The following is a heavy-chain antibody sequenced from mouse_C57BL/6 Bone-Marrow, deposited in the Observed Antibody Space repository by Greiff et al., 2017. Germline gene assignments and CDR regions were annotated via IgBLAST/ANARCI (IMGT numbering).Heavy chain of an antibody. V-gene: IGHV5-9-1*02. Sequence: EVMLVESGEGLVKPGGSLKLSCAASGFTFSSYAMSWVRQTPEKRLEWVAYISSGGDYIYYADPVKGRFTISRDNARNTLYLQMSSLKSEDTAIYYCTRVRIYYYGSSYAYYAMDYWGQGTSVTVSS. CDR3: TRVRIYYYGSSYAYYAMDY. CDR2: ISSGGDYI. J-gene: IGHJ4*01. CDR1: GFTFSSYA. D-gene: IGHD1-1*01.